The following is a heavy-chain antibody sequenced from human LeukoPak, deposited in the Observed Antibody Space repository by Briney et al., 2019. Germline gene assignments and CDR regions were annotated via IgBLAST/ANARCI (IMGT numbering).Heavy chain of an antibody. J-gene: IGHJ4*02. CDR2: ISYDGTNK. Sequence: PGGSLRLSCAASGFIFINYDMHWVRQAPGKGLEWVVIISYDGTNKYYGDFVRGRFTISRDNSKNTLYLQMNSLRPEGTAVYFCAKDHYYGSGSPNYWGQGTLVTVSS. D-gene: IGHD3-10*01. V-gene: IGHV3-30*18. CDR3: AKDHYYGSGSPNY. CDR1: GFIFINYD.